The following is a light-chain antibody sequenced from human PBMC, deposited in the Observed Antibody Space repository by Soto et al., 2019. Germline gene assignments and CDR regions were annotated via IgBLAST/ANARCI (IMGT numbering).Light chain of an antibody. V-gene: IGKV1-8*01. Sequence: AIRMTQSPSSLSASTGDRVTITCRASQGISSYLAWYQQKPGKAPKLLIYAASTLQSGVPSRFSGSGSGTDFTLTISCLQSEDFATYYCQQYSSYWTFAQGTKV. J-gene: IGKJ1*01. CDR1: QGISSY. CDR2: AAS. CDR3: QQYSSYWT.